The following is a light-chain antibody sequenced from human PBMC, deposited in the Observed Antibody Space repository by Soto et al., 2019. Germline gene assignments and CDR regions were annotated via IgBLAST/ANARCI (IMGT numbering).Light chain of an antibody. CDR2: AAS. V-gene: IGKV1-27*01. CDR1: QGISNY. Sequence: DIQMTQSPSSLSTSVGERVTITCRASQGISNYLAWYQQKPGKVPKLLIYAASTLQSGVPSRFSGSGSGTDFTLTISSLQPEDVAPYYCQKYNSAPWTFGQGTKVEIK. J-gene: IGKJ1*01. CDR3: QKYNSAPWT.